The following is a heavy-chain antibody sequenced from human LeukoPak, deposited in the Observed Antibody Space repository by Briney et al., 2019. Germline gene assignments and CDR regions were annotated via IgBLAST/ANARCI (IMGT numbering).Heavy chain of an antibody. D-gene: IGHD5-12*01. J-gene: IGHJ6*03. CDR2: IFYSGST. CDR3: ARDSWEVVANPRSSNYYDYYYMDV. Sequence: SETLSLTCTVSGCSISTSNYYWGWIRQPPGKGLEWIGNIFYSGSTYYNPSLKSRVTISVDTSKNQFSLKLSSVTAADTAVYYCARDSWEVVANPRSSNYYDYYYMDVWGKGTTVTISS. CDR1: GCSISTSNYY. V-gene: IGHV4-39*07.